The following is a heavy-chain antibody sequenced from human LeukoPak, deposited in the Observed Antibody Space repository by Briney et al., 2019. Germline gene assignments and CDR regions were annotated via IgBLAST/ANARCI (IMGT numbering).Heavy chain of an antibody. CDR1: GFTPSSYS. CDR3: ARTFDWLLVNYFDY. V-gene: IGHV3-48*01. D-gene: IGHD3-9*01. Sequence: PGGSLRLSCAASGFTPSSYSINWVRQAPGKGLGWVSYISSSSSTIYYADSVKGRFTISRDNAKNSLYLQMNSLRAEDTAVYYCARTFDWLLVNYFDYWGQGTLVTVSS. CDR2: ISSSSSTI. J-gene: IGHJ4*02.